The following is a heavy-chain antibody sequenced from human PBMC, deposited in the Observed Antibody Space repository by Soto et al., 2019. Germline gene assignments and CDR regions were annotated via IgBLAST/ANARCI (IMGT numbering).Heavy chain of an antibody. CDR1: GGSISSYY. J-gene: IGHJ4*02. CDR2: IYYSGST. D-gene: IGHD6-19*01. CDR3: ARGIAVAFIDY. V-gene: IGHV4-59*01. Sequence: SETLSLTXTVSGGSISSYYWSWIRQPPGKGLEWIGYIYYSGSTNYNPSLKSRVTISVDTSKNQFSLKLSSVTAADTAVYYCARGIAVAFIDYWGQGTLVTVSS.